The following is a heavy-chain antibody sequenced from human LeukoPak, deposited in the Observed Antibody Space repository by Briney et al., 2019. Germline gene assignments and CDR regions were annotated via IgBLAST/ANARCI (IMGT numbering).Heavy chain of an antibody. V-gene: IGHV3-53*01. Sequence: PGGSLRLSCTACGFTVSSNYMNWVRQAPGKGLEWVSVIYSSGSTYYADSVKGRFTISRDNSKNTLYLQMNSLRAEDTAVYYCARDLYGVSHDYWGQGTLVTVSS. CDR2: IYSSGST. D-gene: IGHD4-17*01. CDR1: GFTVSSNY. J-gene: IGHJ4*02. CDR3: ARDLYGVSHDY.